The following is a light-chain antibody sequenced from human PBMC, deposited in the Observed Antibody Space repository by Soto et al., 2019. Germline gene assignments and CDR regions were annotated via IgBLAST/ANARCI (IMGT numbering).Light chain of an antibody. J-gene: IGLJ7*01. Sequence: QSVLTQPPSVSGAPGQRVTISCTGSSSNIGAGYDVHWYQHLPGTAPKLLIYGNSNRPSGVPDRFSGSKSGTSACLAITGLQAEDEADYYCQSYDSSLSGSVFGGGTQLTVL. CDR1: SSNIGAGYD. V-gene: IGLV1-40*01. CDR3: QSYDSSLSGSV. CDR2: GNS.